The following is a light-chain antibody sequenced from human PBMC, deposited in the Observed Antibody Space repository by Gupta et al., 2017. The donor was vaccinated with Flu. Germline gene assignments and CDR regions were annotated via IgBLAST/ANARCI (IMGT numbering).Light chain of an antibody. CDR3: MIWHSNAVV. CDR1: SGINVDTYR. Sequence: QAVLTQPASLSASPGASANLTCTLRSGINVDTYRIYWYQQKPGSPPQYLLKYYSDSDNDRGSGVPSRFCGSKDASANAGLLLISGLQSEDEADYYCMIWHSNAVVFGGGTKLTVL. V-gene: IGLV5-45*01. CDR2: YYSDSDN. J-gene: IGLJ2*01.